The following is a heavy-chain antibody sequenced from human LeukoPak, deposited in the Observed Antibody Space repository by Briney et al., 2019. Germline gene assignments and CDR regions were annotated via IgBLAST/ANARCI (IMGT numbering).Heavy chain of an antibody. V-gene: IGHV3-30*01. D-gene: IGHD1-7*01. Sequence: PGGSLRLSCAASGFTFGGYAMHWVRQAPGKGLEWVAVISPDGSNTYYADPVKGQFTISRDNSKNTLSLQMNSLRPEDTAVYYCARGAGTTVYYMDVWGKGTTVTVSS. CDR3: ARGAGTTVYYMDV. CDR2: ISPDGSNT. CDR1: GFTFGGYA. J-gene: IGHJ6*03.